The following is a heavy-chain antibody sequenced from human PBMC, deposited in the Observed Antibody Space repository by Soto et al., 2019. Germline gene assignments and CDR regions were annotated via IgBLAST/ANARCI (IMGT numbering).Heavy chain of an antibody. CDR1: GYTFTSYA. CDR2: ISAYNGNT. J-gene: IGHJ4*02. Sequence: QVQLVQSGAEVKKPGASVKVSCKASGYTFTSYAISWVRQAPGQGLEWMGWISAYNGNTNSAQKLHGRVTMTTATSTTTAYIELRSPSSDGTAVHYSARSGPPAVYCCQGTRVTFPS. CDR3: ARSGPPAVY. D-gene: IGHD6-19*01. V-gene: IGHV1-18*01.